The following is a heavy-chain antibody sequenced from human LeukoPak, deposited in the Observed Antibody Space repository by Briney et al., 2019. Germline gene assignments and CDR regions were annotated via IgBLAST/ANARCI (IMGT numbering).Heavy chain of an antibody. V-gene: IGHV4-34*01. CDR2: INHSGST. J-gene: IGHJ4*02. CDR1: GGSFSGYY. CDR3: ARGRGGSNSADLDY. Sequence: SETLSLTCAVYGGSFSGYYWSWIRQPPGKGLEWIGEINHSGSTNYNPSLKSRVTISVDTSKNQFSLKLSSVTAADTAVYYCARGRGGSNSADLDYWGQGTLVTVSS. D-gene: IGHD2-15*01.